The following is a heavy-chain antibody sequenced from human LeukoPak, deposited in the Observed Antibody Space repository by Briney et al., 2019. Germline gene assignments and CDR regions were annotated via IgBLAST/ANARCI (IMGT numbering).Heavy chain of an antibody. CDR2: IHYSGST. Sequence: SETLSLTCTVSGGSISSYYWNWIRQAPGKGLEWIGYIHYSGSTNHNSSLKSRVTISVDTSKNQYSLKLSSVTAADTAVYYCARDGVAGGLDYWGQGTLVTVSS. CDR1: GGSISSYY. D-gene: IGHD6-19*01. V-gene: IGHV4-59*01. J-gene: IGHJ4*02. CDR3: ARDGVAGGLDY.